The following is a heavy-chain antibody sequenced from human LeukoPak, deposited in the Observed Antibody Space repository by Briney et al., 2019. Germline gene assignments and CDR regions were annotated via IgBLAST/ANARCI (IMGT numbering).Heavy chain of an antibody. D-gene: IGHD2-2*02. CDR3: ARICSSTSCYTSPYNFDY. V-gene: IGHV4-39*01. J-gene: IGHJ4*02. Sequence: SETLSLTCTVIGGSISSSSYYWGWIRQPPGKGLEWIGSIYYSGSTYYNPSLKSRVTISVDTSKNQFSLKLSSVTAADTAVYYCARICSSTSCYTSPYNFDYWGQGTLVTVSS. CDR1: GGSISSSSYY. CDR2: IYYSGST.